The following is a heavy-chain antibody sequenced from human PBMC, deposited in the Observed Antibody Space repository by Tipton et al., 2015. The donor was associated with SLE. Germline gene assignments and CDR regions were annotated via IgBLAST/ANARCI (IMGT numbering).Heavy chain of an antibody. CDR3: AKDSRYYDFWSGSYGMDV. Sequence: SLRLSCAASGFTFSSYGMHWVRQAPGKGLEWVALIRYDGSNKYYADSVKGRFTISRDNSKNTLYLQMNSLRAEDTAVYYCAKDSRYYDFWSGSYGMDVWGQGTTVTVSS. D-gene: IGHD3-3*01. CDR1: GFTFSSYG. J-gene: IGHJ6*02. V-gene: IGHV3-30*02. CDR2: IRYDGSNK.